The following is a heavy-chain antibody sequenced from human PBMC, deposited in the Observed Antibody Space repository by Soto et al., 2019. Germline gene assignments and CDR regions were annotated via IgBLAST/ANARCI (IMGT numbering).Heavy chain of an antibody. V-gene: IGHV1-69*13. CDR2: IIPIFGTA. J-gene: IGHJ4*02. CDR3: ASLTDYGGNSN. CDR1: GGTFSSYA. D-gene: IGHD4-17*01. Sequence: GASVKVSCKASGGTFSSYAISWVRQAPGQGLEWMGGIIPIFGTANYAQKFQGRVTITADESTSTAYMELSSLRSEDTAVYYCASLTDYGGNSNWGQGTLVTVSS.